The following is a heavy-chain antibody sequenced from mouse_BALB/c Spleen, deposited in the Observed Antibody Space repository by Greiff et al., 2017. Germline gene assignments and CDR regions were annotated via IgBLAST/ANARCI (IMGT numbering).Heavy chain of an antibody. CDR1: GYTFTSYW. D-gene: IGHD1-1*01. V-gene: IGHV1-69*02. CDR2: IYPSDSYT. CDR3: NAIYGSGDYFDY. Sequence: QVQLKQPGAELVRPGASVKLSCKASGYTFTSYWINWVKQRPGQGLEWIGNIYPSDSYTNYNQKFKDKATLTVDKSSSTAYMQLSSPTSEDSAVYYCNAIYGSGDYFDYWGQGTTLTVSS. J-gene: IGHJ2*01.